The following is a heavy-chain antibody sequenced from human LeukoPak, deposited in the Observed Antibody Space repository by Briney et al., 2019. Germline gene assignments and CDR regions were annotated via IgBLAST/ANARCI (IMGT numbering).Heavy chain of an antibody. CDR1: GGSISSSGYY. CDR2: IYYSGST. J-gene: IGHJ5*02. V-gene: IGHV4-39*01. CDR3: ARQKRVENWFDP. Sequence: SETLSLTCTVSGGSISSSGYYWGWIRQPPGKGLEWIGSIYYSGSTYYNPSLKSRVTISVDTSKNQFSLKLSSVTAADTAVYYCARQKRVENWFDPWGQGTLVTVSS. D-gene: IGHD1-1*01.